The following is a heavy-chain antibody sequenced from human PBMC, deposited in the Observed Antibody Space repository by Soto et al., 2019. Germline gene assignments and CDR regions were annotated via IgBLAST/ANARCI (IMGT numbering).Heavy chain of an antibody. J-gene: IGHJ4*02. V-gene: IGHV4-59*01. Sequence: QVQLQESGPGLVKPSETLSLTCTVSGGSISSYYWSWIRQPPGKGLEWIGYIYYSGSTNYNPSLKSRVTISVDTSKNQFSLKLSSVTAADTAVYYCARDSNGALGLDYWGQGTLVTVSS. CDR3: ARDSNGALGLDY. CDR2: IYYSGST. D-gene: IGHD2-8*01. CDR1: GGSISSYY.